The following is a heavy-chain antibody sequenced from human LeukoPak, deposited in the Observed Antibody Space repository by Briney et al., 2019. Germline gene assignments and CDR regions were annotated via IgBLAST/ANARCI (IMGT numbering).Heavy chain of an antibody. V-gene: IGHV4-61*02. CDR1: GDSINSGSYY. J-gene: IGHJ4*02. CDR3: ARDSPKDYFDS. CDR2: IYTSGST. Sequence: SETLSLTCTVSGDSINSGSYYWTWIRQPAGTGLEWIGRIYTSGSTNYNPSLKSRVTISMDTSKNHFSLDLNSVTVADTAVYYCARDSPKDYFDSWGQGTLVTVSS.